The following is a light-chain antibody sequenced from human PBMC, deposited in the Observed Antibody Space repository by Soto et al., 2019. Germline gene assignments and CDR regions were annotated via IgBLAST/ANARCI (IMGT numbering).Light chain of an antibody. CDR2: DVS. CDR3: SSYTASNTYV. Sequence: QSVLTRPASVSGSPGQSIPISCTGTDSDVGGYSYVSWYQQYPGKAPKLIIYDVSNRPSGVSDRFSGSKSGNTASLTISGLQAEDEADYYCSSYTASNTYVFGSGTKVTVL. J-gene: IGLJ1*01. CDR1: DSDVGGYSY. V-gene: IGLV2-14*01.